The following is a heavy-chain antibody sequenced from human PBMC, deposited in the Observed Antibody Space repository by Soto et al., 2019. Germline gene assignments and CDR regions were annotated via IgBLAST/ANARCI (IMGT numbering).Heavy chain of an antibody. CDR1: GGSFSGYY. J-gene: IGHJ6*02. CDR2: INHSGST. CDR3: ARRARAYYYYYYGMGV. Sequence: SETLSLTCAVYGGSFSGYYWSWIRQPPGKGLEWIGEINHSGSTNYNPSLKSRVTISVDTSKSQSSLKLGSVTAADTAVYYCARRARAYYYYYYGMGVWGQGTTVTVS. V-gene: IGHV4-34*01.